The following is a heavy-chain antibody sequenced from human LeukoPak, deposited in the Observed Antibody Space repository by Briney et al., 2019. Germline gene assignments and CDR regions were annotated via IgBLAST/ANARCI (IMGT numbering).Heavy chain of an antibody. D-gene: IGHD5-12*01. Sequence: PGGSLRLSCAASGFTFSSYSMTWVRQAPGKGLEWVSAISRSGGSTNYADSVKGRFTISRDNAKNSLYLQMNSLRAEDTAVYYCARDVQVATIYPLDYWGQGTLVTVSS. CDR2: ISRSGGST. CDR3: ARDVQVATIYPLDY. V-gene: IGHV3-21*01. J-gene: IGHJ4*02. CDR1: GFTFSSYS.